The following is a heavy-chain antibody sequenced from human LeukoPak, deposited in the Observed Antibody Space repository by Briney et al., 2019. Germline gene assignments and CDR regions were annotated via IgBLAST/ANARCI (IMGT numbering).Heavy chain of an antibody. Sequence: SETLSLTCAVYDGSFNDYYWSWIRQPPGKGLEWIGEIKHSGSTKYNPSLKSRVTISVDKSKNQFSLKLKSVTAADTAVYYCAESRPSDAFNTWAQGQWSPSLQ. CDR3: AESRPSDAFNT. CDR2: IKHSGST. V-gene: IGHV4-34*01. D-gene: IGHD6-6*01. CDR1: DGSFNDYY. J-gene: IGHJ3*02.